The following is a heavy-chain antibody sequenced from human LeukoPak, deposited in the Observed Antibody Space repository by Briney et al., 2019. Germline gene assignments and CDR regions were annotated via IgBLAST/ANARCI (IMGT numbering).Heavy chain of an antibody. V-gene: IGHV4-34*01. Sequence: SETLSLTCGVYGGSIGGYDWSWVRQSPGKGLEWIGEINESGRTNYNPSLKSRVTISVDVSKNQFSLNLNSMNAADTAVHFCARGLYWGSAGNGICYMDVWGTGTTVTVSS. J-gene: IGHJ6*03. CDR1: GGSIGGYD. CDR2: INESGRT. D-gene: IGHD7-27*01. CDR3: ARGLYWGSAGNGICYMDV.